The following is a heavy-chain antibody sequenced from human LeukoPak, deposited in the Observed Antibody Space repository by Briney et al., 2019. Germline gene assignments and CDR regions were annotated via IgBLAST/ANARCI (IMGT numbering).Heavy chain of an antibody. J-gene: IGHJ4*02. CDR3: ARDRGGYDYSAY. Sequence: GGSLRLSCAASGFTFSISWMSWVRQAPGKGLEWVANIKQDGSEKYYVDSVKGRFTISRDNAKNSLYLQMNSLRAEDTAVYYCARDRGGYDYSAYWGQGTLVTVSS. D-gene: IGHD5-12*01. V-gene: IGHV3-7*01. CDR2: IKQDGSEK. CDR1: GFTFSISW.